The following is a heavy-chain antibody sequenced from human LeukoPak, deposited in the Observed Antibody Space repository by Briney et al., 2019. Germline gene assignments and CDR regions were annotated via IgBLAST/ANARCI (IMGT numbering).Heavy chain of an antibody. Sequence: SETLSLTCTVSGYSISSGYYWGWIRQPPGKGLGWIGSIYHSGSTYYNPSLKSRVTISVDTSKNQFSLKLSSVTAADTAVYYCARIPYSSRVYFDYWGQGTLVTVSS. CDR3: ARIPYSSRVYFDY. CDR2: IYHSGST. CDR1: GYSISSGYY. D-gene: IGHD6-6*01. V-gene: IGHV4-38-2*02. J-gene: IGHJ4*02.